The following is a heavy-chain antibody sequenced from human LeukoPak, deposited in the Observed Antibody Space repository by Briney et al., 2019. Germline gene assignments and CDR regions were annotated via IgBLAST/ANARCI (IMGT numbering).Heavy chain of an antibody. CDR1: GYTFTSYY. CDR3: ARSGYDFWSGYYVYYYYYYMDV. V-gene: IGHV1-46*01. D-gene: IGHD3-3*01. J-gene: IGHJ6*03. Sequence: ASVKVSCKASGYTFTSYYMHWARQAPGQGLEWMGIINPSGGSTSYAQKFQGRVTMTRDMSTSTVYMELNSLRSGDTAVYYCARSGYDFWSGYYVYYYYYYMDVWGKGTTVTVSS. CDR2: INPSGGST.